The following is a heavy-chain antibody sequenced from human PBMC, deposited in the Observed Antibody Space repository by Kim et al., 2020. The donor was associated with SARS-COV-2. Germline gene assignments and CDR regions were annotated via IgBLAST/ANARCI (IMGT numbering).Heavy chain of an antibody. Sequence: SETLSLTCAVSGASLFSNTKCWTWIRQRPGKGLEWIGYFYYSGTIYYNPSLKSRLTISLDTSANQFSLRMSSVTAADTAVYYCAGEELRYFATWGQGTLVTVSP. J-gene: IGHJ4*02. D-gene: IGHD3-3*01. CDR3: AGEELRYFAT. CDR1: GASLFSNTKC. CDR2: FYYSGTI. V-gene: IGHV4-31*11.